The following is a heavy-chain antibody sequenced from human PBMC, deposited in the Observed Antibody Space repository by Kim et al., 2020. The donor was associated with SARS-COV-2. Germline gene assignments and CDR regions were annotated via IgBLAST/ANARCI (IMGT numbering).Heavy chain of an antibody. V-gene: IGHV1-18*01. CDR2: ISAYNGNT. D-gene: IGHD6-19*01. J-gene: IGHJ5*02. Sequence: ASVKVSCKASGYTFNSYGINWVRQAPGQGLEWMGWISAYNGNTNYVQKLQGRVTMTTDTSTSTAYMELRSLRSDDTAVYYCARDSVAGTGGNWFDPWGQGTLVTVSS. CDR3: ARDSVAGTGGNWFDP. CDR1: GYTFNSYG.